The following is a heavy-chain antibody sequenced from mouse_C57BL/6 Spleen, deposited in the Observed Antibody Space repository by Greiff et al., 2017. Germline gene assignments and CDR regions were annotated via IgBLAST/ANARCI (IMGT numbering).Heavy chain of an antibody. CDR3: ARDGNYPFFDY. Sequence: EVMLVESGGDLVKPGGSLKLSCAASGFTFSSYGMSWVRQTPDKRLEWVATISSGGSYTYYPDSVKGRFTISRDNAKNTRYLQMSSLKSEDTAMYYCARDGNYPFFDYWGQGTTLTVSS. CDR1: GFTFSSYG. CDR2: ISSGGSYT. J-gene: IGHJ2*01. V-gene: IGHV5-6*02. D-gene: IGHD2-1*01.